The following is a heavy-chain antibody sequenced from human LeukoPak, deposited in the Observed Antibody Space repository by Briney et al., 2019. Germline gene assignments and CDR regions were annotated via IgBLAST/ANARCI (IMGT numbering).Heavy chain of an antibody. D-gene: IGHD3-10*01. CDR1: GFTFSSYG. Sequence: GGSLRLSCAASGFTFSSYGMHWVRQAPGKGLEWVAFIRYDGSHKYYADSVKGRFTISRDSSKNTLYVQMNSLRVEDTAVYYCAKGGEYYGSGSYNQAYMDVWGKGTTVTISS. CDR3: AKGGEYYGSGSYNQAYMDV. CDR2: IRYDGSHK. V-gene: IGHV3-30*02. J-gene: IGHJ6*03.